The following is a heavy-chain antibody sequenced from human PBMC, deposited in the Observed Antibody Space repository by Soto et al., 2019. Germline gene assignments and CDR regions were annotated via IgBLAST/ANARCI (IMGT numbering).Heavy chain of an antibody. J-gene: IGHJ3*02. CDR2: ISYDGSNK. D-gene: IGHD2-15*01. CDR3: AKDCSGGSCSYAFDI. CDR1: GFTFSSYG. V-gene: IGHV3-30*18. Sequence: GGSLRLSCAASGFTFSSYGMHWVRQAPGKGLEWVAVISYDGSNKYYADSVKGRFTISRDNSKNTLYLQMNSLRAEDTAVYYCAKDCSGGSCSYAFDIWGQGTMVTVSS.